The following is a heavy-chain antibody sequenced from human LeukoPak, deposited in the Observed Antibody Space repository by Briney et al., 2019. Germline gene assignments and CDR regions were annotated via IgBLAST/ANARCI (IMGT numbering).Heavy chain of an antibody. CDR3: ARLPYSGSFQPNFDD. Sequence: SETLSLTCTVSGGSISSYYWSWIRQPPGKGLEWIGYIYYSGSTNYNPSLKSRVTISVDTSKNQFSLKLSSVTAADTAVYYCARLPYSGSFQPNFDDWGQGTLVTVSS. D-gene: IGHD1-26*01. V-gene: IGHV4-59*08. J-gene: IGHJ4*02. CDR1: GGSISSYY. CDR2: IYYSGST.